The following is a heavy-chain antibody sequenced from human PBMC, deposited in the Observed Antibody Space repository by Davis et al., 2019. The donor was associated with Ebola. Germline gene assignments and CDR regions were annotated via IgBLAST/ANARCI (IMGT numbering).Heavy chain of an antibody. CDR1: GGSISSGGYY. Sequence: SETLSLTCTVSGGSISSGGYYWSWIRQHPGKGLEWIGYIYYSGSTYYNPSLKSRVTISVDTSKNQFSLKLSSVTAADTAVYYCARERGIAAAGTRFDYWGQGTLVTVSS. CDR3: ARERGIAAAGTRFDY. D-gene: IGHD6-13*01. CDR2: IYYSGST. V-gene: IGHV4-31*03. J-gene: IGHJ4*02.